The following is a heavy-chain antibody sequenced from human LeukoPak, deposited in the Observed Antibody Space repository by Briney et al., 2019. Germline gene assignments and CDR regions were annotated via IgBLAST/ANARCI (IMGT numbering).Heavy chain of an antibody. Sequence: GGSLRLSCTPSGFTFSDSWMTWVRQAPGAGVEWVANIKQDGSAKYYVESVKGRFTISRDNAKNSLYLQMDSLRVEDTATYYCARWRGSTSERSDYWGQGTLVTVSS. J-gene: IGHJ4*02. D-gene: IGHD2-2*01. CDR2: IKQDGSAK. V-gene: IGHV3-7*02. CDR1: GFTFSDSW. CDR3: ARWRGSTSERSDY.